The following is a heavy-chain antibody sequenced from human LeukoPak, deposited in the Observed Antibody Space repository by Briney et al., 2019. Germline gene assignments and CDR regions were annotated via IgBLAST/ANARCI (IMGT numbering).Heavy chain of an antibody. CDR3: ARDSYTYYYGSGSYPPLDY. Sequence: SETLSLTCAVYGGSFSGYYWSWIRQPPGKGLEWIGSIYYSGSTYYNPSLKSRVTISVDTSKNQFSLKLSSVTAADTAVYYCARDSYTYYYGSGSYPPLDYWGRGTLVTVSS. V-gene: IGHV4-34*01. CDR1: GGSFSGYY. D-gene: IGHD3-10*01. J-gene: IGHJ4*02. CDR2: IYYSGST.